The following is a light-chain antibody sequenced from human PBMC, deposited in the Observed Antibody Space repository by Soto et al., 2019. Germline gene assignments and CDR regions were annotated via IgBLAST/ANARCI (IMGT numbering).Light chain of an antibody. CDR1: QSVSIT. J-gene: IGKJ3*01. Sequence: EIVMTQSPATLYVSPGERATLSCRASQSVSITLAWYQQKPGQAPRLLIYGASTRATGIPARFSGSGSGTDFTLTISSLQSEDFAVYYCQQYNNRLTFGPGTKVDIK. CDR3: QQYNNRLT. V-gene: IGKV3-15*01. CDR2: GAS.